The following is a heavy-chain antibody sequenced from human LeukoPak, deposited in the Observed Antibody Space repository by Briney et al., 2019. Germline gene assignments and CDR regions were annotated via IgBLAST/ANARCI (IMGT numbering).Heavy chain of an antibody. J-gene: IGHJ5*02. CDR3: ARAGHGSRWFDP. CDR2: TWYMSKWKT. D-gene: IGHD6-19*01. CDR1: GDSVSSNSAA. Sequence: SQTLSLTCAISGDSVSSNSAAWNWIRQSPSRGLEWLGRTWYMSKWKTEYAVSVESRIAINPDTSKNQFSLQLSSVTPEDTAVYYCARAGHGSRWFDPWGQGTPVTVSS. V-gene: IGHV6-1*01.